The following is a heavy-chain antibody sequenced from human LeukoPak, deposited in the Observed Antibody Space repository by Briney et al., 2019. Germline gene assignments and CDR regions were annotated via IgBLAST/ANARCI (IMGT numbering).Heavy chain of an antibody. V-gene: IGHV3-7*01. D-gene: IGHD2-2*01. Sequence: GGSLRLSCAASGFTFSSYWMSWVRQAPGKGLEWVANIKQDGSEKYYVDSVKGRFTISRDNAKNSLYLQMNSLRAEDTAVYYCAKDGDRRPGVVPAAIDYWGQGTLVTVSS. CDR3: AKDGDRRPGVVPAAIDY. CDR2: IKQDGSEK. CDR1: GFTFSSYW. J-gene: IGHJ4*02.